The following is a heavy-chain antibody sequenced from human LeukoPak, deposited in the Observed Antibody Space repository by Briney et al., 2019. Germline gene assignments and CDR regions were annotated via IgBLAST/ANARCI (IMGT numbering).Heavy chain of an antibody. CDR3: ARHSSGWHLDF. V-gene: IGHV4-59*01. D-gene: IGHD6-19*01. J-gene: IGHJ4*02. Sequence: PSETLSLTCSVSGGSLSDYYWSWIRQPPGKGLEWIGYIHYSGATNCNPSLKSRVIMSVDTSRNQFSLNLYSVTAADTAMYYCARHSSGWHLDFWGQGTLVTVSS. CDR1: GGSLSDYY. CDR2: IHYSGAT.